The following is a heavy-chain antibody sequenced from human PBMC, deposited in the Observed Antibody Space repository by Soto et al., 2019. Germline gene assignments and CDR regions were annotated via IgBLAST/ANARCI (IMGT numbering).Heavy chain of an antibody. V-gene: IGHV1-18*01. CDR3: ARNRDWGVEMATKEVDGLDV. CDR2: ISVYNGNT. J-gene: IGHJ6*02. Sequence: QVQLVQSGAEVKKPGASVKVSCKASGYTFTSYGISWVRQAPGQGLEWMGWISVYNGNTKYAQKLQGRVTMTTDRSTSTADRELRSLRSDDTAVYYCARNRDWGVEMATKEVDGLDVWGQGTTVTVS. D-gene: IGHD3-16*01. CDR1: GYTFTSYG.